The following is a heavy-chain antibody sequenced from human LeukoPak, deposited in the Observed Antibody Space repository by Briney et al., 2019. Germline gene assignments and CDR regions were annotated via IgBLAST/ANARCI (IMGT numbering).Heavy chain of an antibody. J-gene: IGHJ4*02. V-gene: IGHV5-51*01. CDR1: GSTFTNYW. Sequence: GASLQISCKTAGSTFTNYWIGWVRQLPGKGLDWMGIIYPGDSDTRYSPSFQGQVTISADKSISTAYLQWSSLKASDTAIYYCARGDDGNSFFNYWGQGTLVAVS. CDR3: ARGDDGNSFFNY. D-gene: IGHD4-23*01. CDR2: IYPGDSDT.